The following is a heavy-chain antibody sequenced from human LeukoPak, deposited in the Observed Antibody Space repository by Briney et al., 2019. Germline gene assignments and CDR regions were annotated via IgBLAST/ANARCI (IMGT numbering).Heavy chain of an antibody. V-gene: IGHV3-30*04. D-gene: IGHD7-27*01. CDR1: GFTFNNYA. CDR2: VSYGGTNK. J-gene: IGHJ4*02. Sequence: GGSLRLSCAASGFTFNNYAMHWVRQAPGKGLEWVAVVSYGGTNKYYADSVKGRFTISRDNAKNSLYLQMNSLRDEDTAVYYCARAWGKLQNDYWGQGTLVTVSS. CDR3: ARAWGKLQNDY.